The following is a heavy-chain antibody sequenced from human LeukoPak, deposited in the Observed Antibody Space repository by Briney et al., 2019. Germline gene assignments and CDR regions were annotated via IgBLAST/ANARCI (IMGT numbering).Heavy chain of an antibody. J-gene: IGHJ5*02. Sequence: TSETLSLTCAVSGSSFSDYYWTWIRQAPGKGLEWIGRINHSGLSHYNASLKSRVTISLDTSKSQFSLRLTSMTAADTAVYYCARQRVVVIPASMKGWTWFDPWGQGTLVIVSS. CDR3: ARQRVVVIPASMKGWTWFDP. V-gene: IGHV4-34*01. CDR2: INHSGLS. CDR1: GSSFSDYY. D-gene: IGHD2-2*01.